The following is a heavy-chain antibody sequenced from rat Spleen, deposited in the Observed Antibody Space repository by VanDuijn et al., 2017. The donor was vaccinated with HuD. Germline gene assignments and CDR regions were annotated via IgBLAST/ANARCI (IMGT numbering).Heavy chain of an antibody. V-gene: IGHV5-17*01. D-gene: IGHD1-2*01. CDR2: ISSDGSTP. J-gene: IGHJ1*01. Sequence: VQLVESGGGLVQPGGSLKFSCAASGFTFGDYAMAWVRQAPTKGLEWVATISSDGSTPYYRDSVRGRFTVSRDNAKSTLYLQMDSLRSEDTATYYCARHEDYYSIYPHWYFDFWGPGTMVTVSS. CDR3: ARHEDYYSIYPHWYFDF. CDR1: GFTFGDYA.